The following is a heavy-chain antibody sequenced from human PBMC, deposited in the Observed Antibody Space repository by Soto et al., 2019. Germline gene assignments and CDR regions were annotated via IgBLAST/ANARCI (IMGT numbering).Heavy chain of an antibody. Sequence: GGSLRLSCAASGFTFSSYGMHWVRQAPGKGLEWVAVISYDGSNKYYADSVKGRFTISRDNSKNTLYLQMNSLRAEDTAVYYCAKGALTGDSHPGVCGMDVWGQGTTVTVSS. D-gene: IGHD7-27*01. V-gene: IGHV3-30*18. J-gene: IGHJ6*02. CDR3: AKGALTGDSHPGVCGMDV. CDR2: ISYDGSNK. CDR1: GFTFSSYG.